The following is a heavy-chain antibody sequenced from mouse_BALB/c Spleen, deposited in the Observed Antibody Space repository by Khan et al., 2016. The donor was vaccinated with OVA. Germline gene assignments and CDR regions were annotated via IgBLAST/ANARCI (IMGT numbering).Heavy chain of an antibody. CDR1: GYTFTSHT. CDR2: INPRSDYT. D-gene: IGHD2-14*01. J-gene: IGHJ4*01. CDR3: ARRTTEYALDY. Sequence: VQLVESGAELARPGASVKMSCKASGYTFTSHTMHWVKQRPGQGLEWIGYINPRSDYTQYNQKFNDKATLTADISSGTAYMQLSSLTSEDSAVYYCARRTTEYALDYWGQGTSVTVSS. V-gene: IGHV1-4*01.